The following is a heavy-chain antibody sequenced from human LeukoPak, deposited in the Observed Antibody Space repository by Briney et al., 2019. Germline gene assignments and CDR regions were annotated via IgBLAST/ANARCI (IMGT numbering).Heavy chain of an antibody. J-gene: IGHJ4*02. CDR3: ARSGVGYCTTTSCWDY. CDR2: IIFGTA. D-gene: IGHD2-2*01. V-gene: IGHV1-69*05. CDR1: GGTFSSYA. Sequence: GASVKVSCKASGGTFSSYAINWVRQAPGQGLEWMGGIIFGTAKYAQKFQGRVTITTDESTSTAYMELSSLRSEDTAVYYCARSGVGYCTTTSCWDYWGQGTLVTVSS.